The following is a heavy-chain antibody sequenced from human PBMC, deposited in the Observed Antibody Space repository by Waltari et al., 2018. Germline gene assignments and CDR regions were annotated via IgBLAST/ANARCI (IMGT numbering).Heavy chain of an antibody. D-gene: IGHD2-15*01. V-gene: IGHV5-51*03. CDR1: GYSFTSYW. Sequence: EVQLVQSGAEVKKPGESLKISCKGSGYSFTSYWIGWVRQMPGKGLEWMGIIYPGDSDTRYSPSFQGQVTISADKSISTAYLQWSSLKASDTAMYYCARRMRDCSGGSCWGGIGAFDIWGQGTMVTVSS. CDR3: ARRMRDCSGGSCWGGIGAFDI. J-gene: IGHJ3*02. CDR2: IYPGDSDT.